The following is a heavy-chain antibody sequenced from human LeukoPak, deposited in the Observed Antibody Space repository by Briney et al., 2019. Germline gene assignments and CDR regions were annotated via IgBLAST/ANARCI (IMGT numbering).Heavy chain of an antibody. Sequence: GRSLRLSCAASGFTFSTYGMHWVRQAPGKGLEWVALISYTGGNKYYADSVKGRFTISRDNSNNTLYLQMNSLRDEDTAVYYCARAFGLTDYWGQGTLVTVSS. D-gene: IGHD3/OR15-3a*01. V-gene: IGHV3-30*03. CDR2: ISYTGGNK. CDR1: GFTFSTYG. J-gene: IGHJ4*02. CDR3: ARAFGLTDY.